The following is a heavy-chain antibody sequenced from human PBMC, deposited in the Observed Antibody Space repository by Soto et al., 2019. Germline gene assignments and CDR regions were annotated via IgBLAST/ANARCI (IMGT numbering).Heavy chain of an antibody. Sequence: ASVKVSCKASGGSFTYTLSWVRQAPGQGLEWMGGIIPIFGTANYAQKFQGGVTITADESTKTAYMELSTLRSEDTAVYYCARLHSHGTYGMDVWGQGTTVTVSS. CDR2: IIPIFGTA. J-gene: IGHJ6*02. CDR1: GGSFTYT. V-gene: IGHV1-69*13. CDR3: ARLHSHGTYGMDV. D-gene: IGHD5-18*01.